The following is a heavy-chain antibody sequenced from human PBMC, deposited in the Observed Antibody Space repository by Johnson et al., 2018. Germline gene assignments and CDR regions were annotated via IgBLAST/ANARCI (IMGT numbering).Heavy chain of an antibody. CDR1: GFTFSSYD. CDR3: ARGVMGYYGMDV. V-gene: IGHV3-13*01. CDR2: IGTAGDT. D-gene: IGHD3-16*01. J-gene: IGHJ6*02. Sequence: VQLVESGGGLVQXGGSLRLSCAASGFTFSSYDMHWVRQATGKGLEWVSAIGTAGDTYYPGSVKGRFTISRENAKNSLYLQMNSLRAGDTAVYYCARGVMGYYGMDVWGQGTTVTVSS.